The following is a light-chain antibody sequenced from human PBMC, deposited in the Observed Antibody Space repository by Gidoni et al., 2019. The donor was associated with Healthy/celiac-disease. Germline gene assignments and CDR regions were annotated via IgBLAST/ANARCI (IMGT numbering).Light chain of an antibody. CDR2: GAS. CDR3: QQYNNWPIT. CDR1: QSVSSN. J-gene: IGKJ5*01. Sequence: EIVMTQSPATLSVSPGERATLSCRASQSVSSNLAWYQQKPGQAPRLLIYGASTRATGIPARFSGSGSGTEFTLIISSLQSEDFAVYYCQQYNNWPITFGQGTRLGIK. V-gene: IGKV3-15*01.